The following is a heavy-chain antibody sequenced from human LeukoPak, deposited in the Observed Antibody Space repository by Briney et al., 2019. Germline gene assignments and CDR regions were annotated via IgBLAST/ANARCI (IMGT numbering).Heavy chain of an antibody. CDR3: ARDLGELLFHGAFDI. D-gene: IGHD3-10*01. CDR1: GFTFSRYA. V-gene: IGHV3-30*04. CDR2: ISYDGGNK. Sequence: GRSLRLSCAASGFTFSRYAMHWVRQAPGKGLEWVAVISYDGGNKYYADSVKGRFTISRDKSKNTVYLQMNSLRAEDTAVYYCARDLGELLFHGAFDIWGQGTMVTVSS. J-gene: IGHJ3*02.